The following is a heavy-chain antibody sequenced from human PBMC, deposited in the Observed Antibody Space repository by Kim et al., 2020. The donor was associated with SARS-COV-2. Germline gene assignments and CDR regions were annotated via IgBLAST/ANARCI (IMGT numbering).Heavy chain of an antibody. D-gene: IGHD1-26*01. Sequence: SVKVSCKASGGTFSSYAISWVRQAPGQGLEWMGGIIPIFGTANYAQKFQGRVTITADESTSTAYMELSSLRSEDTAVYYCARDGREGIDDAFDIWGQGTMVTVSS. CDR1: GGTFSSYA. V-gene: IGHV1-69*13. CDR2: IIPIFGTA. CDR3: ARDGREGIDDAFDI. J-gene: IGHJ3*02.